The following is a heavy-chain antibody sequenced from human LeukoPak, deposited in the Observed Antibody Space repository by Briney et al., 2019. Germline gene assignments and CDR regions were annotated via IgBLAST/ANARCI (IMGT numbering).Heavy chain of an antibody. Sequence: PGGSLRLSCAVSGFTFDDYTMHWVRQAPGKGLEWVSLISWDGGSTYYADSVKGRFTISRDNSKNSLYVQMNSLRTEDTALYYCVKDIGIAVAGTGNFDYWGQGTLVTVSS. CDR1: GFTFDDYT. V-gene: IGHV3-43*01. J-gene: IGHJ4*02. CDR2: ISWDGGST. CDR3: VKDIGIAVAGTGNFDY. D-gene: IGHD6-19*01.